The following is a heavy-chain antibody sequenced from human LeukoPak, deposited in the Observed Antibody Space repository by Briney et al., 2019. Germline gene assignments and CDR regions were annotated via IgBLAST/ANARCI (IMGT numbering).Heavy chain of an antibody. D-gene: IGHD2-2*01. CDR1: GYSFASYW. V-gene: IGHV5-51*01. Sequence: PAESLKISCKGSGYSFASYWIAWVRQMPGKGLEWMGIIYPGDSDTRYSPSFQGQVTISADKSISTAYLQWSSLKASDTAIYYCARQWGDCSSTSCYSAYWGQGTLVTVSS. CDR2: IYPGDSDT. CDR3: ARQWGDCSSTSCYSAY. J-gene: IGHJ4*02.